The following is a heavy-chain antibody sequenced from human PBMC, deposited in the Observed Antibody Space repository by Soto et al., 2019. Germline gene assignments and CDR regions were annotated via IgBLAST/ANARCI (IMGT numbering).Heavy chain of an antibody. CDR2: ISSSSSTI. D-gene: IGHD4-17*01. V-gene: IGHV3-48*01. Sequence: GGSLRLSCAASGFTFSSYSMNWVRQAPGKGLEWVSYISSSSSTIYYADSVKGRFTISRDNAKNSLYLQMNSLRAEDTAVYYCARWNDYGDYVNPHYYYMDVWGKGTTVTVSS. CDR1: GFTFSSYS. CDR3: ARWNDYGDYVNPHYYYMDV. J-gene: IGHJ6*03.